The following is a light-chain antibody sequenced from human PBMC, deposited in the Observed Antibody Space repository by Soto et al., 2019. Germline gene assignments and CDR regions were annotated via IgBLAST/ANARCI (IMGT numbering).Light chain of an antibody. CDR2: KVS. Sequence: VMTESPLSSPVTLGQPASISCRSSQSLVHSDGNTYLSWLHQRPGQPPRLLIYKVSDRFSGVPDRFSGRGAGTDFTLKVSRVVAEDVWVDYGMQDTHYSTFRQGTKVEVK. V-gene: IGKV2-24*01. CDR3: MQDTHYST. J-gene: IGKJ1*01. CDR1: QSLVHSDGNTY.